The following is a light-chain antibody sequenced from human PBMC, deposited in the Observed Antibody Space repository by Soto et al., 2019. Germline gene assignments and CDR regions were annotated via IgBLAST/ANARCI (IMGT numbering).Light chain of an antibody. CDR1: QSISTW. CDR3: QQSYSIPIT. J-gene: IGKJ5*01. V-gene: IGKV1-5*01. CDR2: DAS. Sequence: DIQMTQSPSTLSASVGDRVTITCRASQSISTWLAWYQQKPGKAPKVLIFDASSLESGVPSRFSGSGSGTEFTLTISSLQPEDFATYHCQQSYSIPITFGQGTRLEIK.